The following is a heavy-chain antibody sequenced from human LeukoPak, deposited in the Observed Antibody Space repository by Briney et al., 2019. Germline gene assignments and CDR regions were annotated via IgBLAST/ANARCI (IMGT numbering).Heavy chain of an antibody. D-gene: IGHD6-19*01. CDR2: ISYDGSNK. J-gene: IGHJ5*02. V-gene: IGHV3-30-3*01. CDR3: ARGAIAVAATENWFDP. Sequence: GGSLRLSCAASGFTFSSYAMHWVRQAPGKGLEWVAVISYDGSNKYYADSVKGRFTISRDNSKNTLYLQMNSLRAEDTAVYYCARGAIAVAATENWFDPWGQGTLVTVSS. CDR1: GFTFSSYA.